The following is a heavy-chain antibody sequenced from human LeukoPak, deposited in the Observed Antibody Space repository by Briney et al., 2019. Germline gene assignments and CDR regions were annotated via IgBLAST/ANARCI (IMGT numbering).Heavy chain of an antibody. CDR1: GGSISSGSYY. J-gene: IGHJ5*02. CDR2: IYTSGST. V-gene: IGHV4-61*02. D-gene: IGHD3-16*01. Sequence: SQTLSLTCTVSGGSISSGSYYWSWIRQPAGKGLEWIGRIYTSGSTNYNPSLKSRVTISVDTSKNQFSLKLSSVTAADTAVHYCARAFYWGDNWFDPWGQGTLVTVSS. CDR3: ARAFYWGDNWFDP.